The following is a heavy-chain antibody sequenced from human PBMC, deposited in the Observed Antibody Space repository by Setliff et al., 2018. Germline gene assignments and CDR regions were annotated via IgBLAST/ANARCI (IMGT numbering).Heavy chain of an antibody. CDR3: ARGIVAYASWYPNKHAYYFYMDV. Sequence: GASVKVSCKTSGYSFTNYGINWVRQAPGQGLEWMGWNSVYAREFQGRVTMTIDTPTSTAYMELRSLRSDDTAVYYCARGIVAYASWYPNKHAYYFYMDVWGNGTTVTVSS. J-gene: IGHJ6*03. D-gene: IGHD6-13*01. V-gene: IGHV1-18*01. CDR1: GYSFTNYG. CDR2: NSV.